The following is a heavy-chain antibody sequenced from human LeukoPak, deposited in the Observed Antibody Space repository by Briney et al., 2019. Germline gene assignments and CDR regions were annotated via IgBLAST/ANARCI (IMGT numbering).Heavy chain of an antibody. J-gene: IGHJ4*02. Sequence: GGSLRLSCAASGFTFSSYAMHWVRQAPGKGLEWVAVISYDGSNKYYADSVKGRFTISRDNSKNTLYLQMNSLRAEDTAVYYCARPGAEDCSSTSCYMGPDYWGQGTLVTVSS. CDR1: GFTFSSYA. D-gene: IGHD2-2*02. V-gene: IGHV3-30-3*01. CDR3: ARPGAEDCSSTSCYMGPDY. CDR2: ISYDGSNK.